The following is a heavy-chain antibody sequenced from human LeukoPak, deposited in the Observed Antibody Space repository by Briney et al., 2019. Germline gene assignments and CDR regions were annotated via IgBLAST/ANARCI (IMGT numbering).Heavy chain of an antibody. Sequence: SETLSLTCTVSGGSISSYYWSWIRQPPGKGLEWIGYINYSGSTKYNSSLESRVAISVDTSKNQFSLKLSSVTAADTAVYYCARRDTMIVAHDYWGQGTLVTVSS. J-gene: IGHJ4*02. V-gene: IGHV4-59*08. CDR1: GGSISSYY. D-gene: IGHD3-22*01. CDR3: ARRDTMIVAHDY. CDR2: INYSGST.